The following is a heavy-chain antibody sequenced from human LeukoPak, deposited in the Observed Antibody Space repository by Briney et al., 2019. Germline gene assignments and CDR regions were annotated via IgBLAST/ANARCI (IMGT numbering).Heavy chain of an antibody. Sequence: PGGSLRLSSAASGFTFDDYAMHWGRQAPRKGLHLVSLISGDGRSTYYADSVKGRFTISRDNSKNSLYLQMNSLRTEDTALYYCAKGIPDYYDSSGYSWGQGTLVTVSS. V-gene: IGHV3-43*02. CDR1: GFTFDDYA. CDR3: AKGIPDYYDSSGYS. CDR2: ISGDGRST. J-gene: IGHJ4*02. D-gene: IGHD3-22*01.